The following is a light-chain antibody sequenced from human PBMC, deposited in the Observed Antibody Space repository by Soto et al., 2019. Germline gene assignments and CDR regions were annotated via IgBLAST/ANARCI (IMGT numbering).Light chain of an antibody. V-gene: IGKV3-20*01. CDR3: QQYNNWPPVT. J-gene: IGKJ4*01. Sequence: EIVLTQSPGTLSLSPGERATLSCRASQSVGNNYLAWYQQKPGQAPRLLIYGASTRATGIPDRFSGSGSGTDFTLTIIRLEPEDFAVYYCQQYNNWPPVTFGGGTKVEIK. CDR1: QSVGNNY. CDR2: GAS.